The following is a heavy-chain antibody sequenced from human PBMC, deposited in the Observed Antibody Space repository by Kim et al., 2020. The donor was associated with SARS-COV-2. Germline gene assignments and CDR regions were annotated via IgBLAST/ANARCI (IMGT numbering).Heavy chain of an antibody. D-gene: IGHD6-19*01. J-gene: IGHJ4*02. CDR3: AKDRAGSVWPVFDC. V-gene: IGHV3-23*01. CDR1: GFTLGNNV. CDR2: IRARAETT. Sequence: GGSLRLSCAASGFTLGNNVMSWVRQAPGRGLEWVSTIRARAETTYYADSVNGRFTISRDNSKNSLYLQLNSLRADDTAVYYCAKDRAGSVWPVFDCWGQGTLVSVSS.